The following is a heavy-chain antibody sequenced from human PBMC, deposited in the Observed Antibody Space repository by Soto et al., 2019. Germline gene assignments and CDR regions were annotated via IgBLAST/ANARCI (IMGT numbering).Heavy chain of an antibody. V-gene: IGHV1-3*01. D-gene: IGHD2-8*01. CDR2: INAGNGNT. CDR3: ARETYFDGPNNWFDP. Sequence: ASVKVSCKASGYTFTSYAMHWVRQAPGQRLEWMGWINAGNGNTKYSQKFQGRVTITRDTSASTAYMELSSLRSEDTAVYYCARETYFDGPNNWFDPWGQGTLVTVSS. J-gene: IGHJ5*02. CDR1: GYTFTSYA.